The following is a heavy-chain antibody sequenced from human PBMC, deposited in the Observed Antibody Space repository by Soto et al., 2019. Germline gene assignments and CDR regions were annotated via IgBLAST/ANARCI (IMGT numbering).Heavy chain of an antibody. Sequence: PGGSLRLSCAASGFTFSSYAMSWVRQAPGKGLEWVSAISGSGGSTYYADSVKGRFTISRDNSKNTLYLQMNSLRAEDTAVYYCAKDWKSDSSSWYSNYYYYYYMDVWGKGTTVTVSS. D-gene: IGHD6-13*01. CDR2: ISGSGGST. V-gene: IGHV3-23*01. CDR3: AKDWKSDSSSWYSNYYYYYYMDV. J-gene: IGHJ6*03. CDR1: GFTFSSYA.